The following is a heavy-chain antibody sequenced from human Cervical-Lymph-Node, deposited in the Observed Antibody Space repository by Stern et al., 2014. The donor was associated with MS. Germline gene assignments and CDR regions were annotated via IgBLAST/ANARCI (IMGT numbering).Heavy chain of an antibody. J-gene: IGHJ4*02. D-gene: IGHD5-24*01. V-gene: IGHV1-2*02. CDR3: AKDGYNY. CDR2: IIPNNGDT. CDR1: GYTFTGYY. Sequence: QVQLVQSGAEVKKPGAPVKVSCKASGYTFTGYYIHWVRQAPGQGLEWMGWIIPNNGDTNYAQNFQGRVTMTRDTSISTAYMELSRLRSDDTAVYYCAKDGYNYWGQGTLVTVS.